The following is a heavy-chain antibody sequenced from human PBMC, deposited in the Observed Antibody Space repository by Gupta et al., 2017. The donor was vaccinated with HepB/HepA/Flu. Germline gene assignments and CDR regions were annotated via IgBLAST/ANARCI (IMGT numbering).Heavy chain of an antibody. CDR3: AKDCYLAWTSCSNQNWFDP. Sequence: EVQLLESGGGLVQPGGSLRLSCAASGFTFSSYAMSWVRQAPGKGLEWVSAISGSGGSTYYADSVKGRFTISRDNSKNTLYLQMNSLRAEETAVYYCAKDCYLAWTSCSNQNWFDPWGQGTLVTVSS. D-gene: IGHD2-2*01. CDR1: GFTFSSYA. CDR2: ISGSGGST. J-gene: IGHJ5*02. V-gene: IGHV3-23*01.